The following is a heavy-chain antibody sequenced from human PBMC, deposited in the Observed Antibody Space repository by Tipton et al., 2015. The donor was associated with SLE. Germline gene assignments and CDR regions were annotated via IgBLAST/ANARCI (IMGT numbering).Heavy chain of an antibody. V-gene: IGHV1-2*06. CDR1: GYTFTGYY. CDR3: ARLDPGTICAFDI. Sequence: QLVQSGAEVKKPGASVKVSCKASGYTFTGYYMHWVRQAPGRGLEWMGRINPNSGGTNYAQKFQGRVTMTRDTSISTAYMELSRLRSDDTAVYYCARLDPGTICAFDIWGQGTMVTVSS. J-gene: IGHJ3*02. D-gene: IGHD1-26*01. CDR2: INPNSGGT.